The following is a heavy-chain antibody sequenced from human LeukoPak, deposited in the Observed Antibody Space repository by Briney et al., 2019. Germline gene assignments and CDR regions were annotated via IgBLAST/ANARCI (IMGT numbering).Heavy chain of an antibody. Sequence: SVKGRFTISRDSAKNSLYLQMNSLRAEDTAVYYCARHPVVKMGPFEYWGQGTLVTVSS. V-gene: IGHV3-21*01. CDR3: ARHPVVKMGPFEY. D-gene: IGHD2-21*01. J-gene: IGHJ4*02.